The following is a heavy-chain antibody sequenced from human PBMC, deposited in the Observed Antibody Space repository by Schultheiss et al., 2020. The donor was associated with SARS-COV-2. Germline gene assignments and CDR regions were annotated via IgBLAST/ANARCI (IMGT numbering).Heavy chain of an antibody. CDR1: GGPISSSSYY. CDR3: ARGGIVATRPLFDY. D-gene: IGHD5-12*01. J-gene: IGHJ4*02. CDR2: IYYSVST. Sequence: SQTLSLTCTVSGGPISSSSYYWGWIRQPPGKGLEWIGSIYYSVSTNYNPSLKSLVTISIEMSKNQFSLKLSSVTAADTAVYYCARGGIVATRPLFDYWGQGTLVTVSS. V-gene: IGHV4-39*07.